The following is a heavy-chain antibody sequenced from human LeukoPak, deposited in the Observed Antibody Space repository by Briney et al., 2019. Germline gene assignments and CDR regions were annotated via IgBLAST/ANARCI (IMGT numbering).Heavy chain of an antibody. CDR2: INHSGST. CDR3: ARYLYGDRDY. V-gene: IGHV4-34*01. CDR1: GGSFSGYY. Sequence: SETPSLTCAVYGGSFSGYYWSWIRQPPGKGLEWIGEINHSGSTNYNPSLKSRVTISVDTSKNQFSLKLSSVTAADTAVYYCARYLYGDRDYWGQGTLVTVSS. D-gene: IGHD4-17*01. J-gene: IGHJ4*02.